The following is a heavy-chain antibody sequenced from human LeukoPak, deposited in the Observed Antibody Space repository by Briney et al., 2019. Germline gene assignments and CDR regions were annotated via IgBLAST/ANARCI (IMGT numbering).Heavy chain of an antibody. J-gene: IGHJ4*02. Sequence: GGSLRLSCAASGFTFSSYSMNWVRQAPGKGLEWVSSISSSSSYIYYADSVKGRFTISRDNAKNSLYLQMNSLRAEDTAVYYCARDLGSSGWFTFDYWGQGTLVTVSS. CDR3: ARDLGSSGWFTFDY. V-gene: IGHV3-21*01. CDR2: ISSSSSYI. CDR1: GFTFSSYS. D-gene: IGHD6-19*01.